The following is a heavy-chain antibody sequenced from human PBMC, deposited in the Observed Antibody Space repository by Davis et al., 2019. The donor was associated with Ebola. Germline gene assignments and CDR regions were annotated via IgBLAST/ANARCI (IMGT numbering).Heavy chain of an antibody. J-gene: IGHJ5*02. CDR3: TRGGAGVVAAPDNWFDP. Sequence: GESLKISCAASGFTFSDYWMHWVRQAPGKGLVWVSRINSDGSSTNYADSVKGRFTISRDNAKNTLYLQMNSLRAEDTAMYYCTRGGAGVVAAPDNWFDPWGQGTPVTVSS. CDR1: GFTFSDYW. CDR2: INSDGSST. D-gene: IGHD2-15*01. V-gene: IGHV3-74*01.